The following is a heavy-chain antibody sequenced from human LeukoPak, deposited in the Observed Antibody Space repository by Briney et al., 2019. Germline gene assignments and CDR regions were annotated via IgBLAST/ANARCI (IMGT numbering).Heavy chain of an antibody. CDR2: IYYSGST. CDR3: ARVGYSYGVDY. CDR1: GGSISSSSYY. V-gene: IGHV4-39*07. D-gene: IGHD5-18*01. J-gene: IGHJ4*02. Sequence: PSETLSLTCTVSGGSISSSSYYWGWIRQPPGKGLEWIGSIYYSGSTYYNPSLKSRVTISVDTSKNQFSLKLSSVTAADTAVYYCARVGYSYGVDYWGQGTQVTVSS.